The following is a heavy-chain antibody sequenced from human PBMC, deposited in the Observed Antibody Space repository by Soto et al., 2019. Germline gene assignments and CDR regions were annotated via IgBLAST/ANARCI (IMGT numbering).Heavy chain of an antibody. CDR3: ARDLAYCAGDCYPIDY. Sequence: QVQLVQSGAEVKKPGASVKVSCKASGYTFTSNGISWVRQDPGQGLEWMGWISAYNGNTNYAQKLQGRVTMTTETSTSTAYMELRSLRSDDTAVYYCARDLAYCAGDCYPIDYWGQGTLVTVSS. CDR2: ISAYNGNT. V-gene: IGHV1-18*01. J-gene: IGHJ4*02. CDR1: GYTFTSNG. D-gene: IGHD2-21*02.